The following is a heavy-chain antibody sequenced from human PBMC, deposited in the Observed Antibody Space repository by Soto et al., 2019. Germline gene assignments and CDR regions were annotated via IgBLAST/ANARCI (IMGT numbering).Heavy chain of an antibody. D-gene: IGHD1-26*01. CDR2: ISAYNGNT. CDR3: ARTVGATYAFDI. V-gene: IGHV1-18*01. CDR1: GGTFTSYG. J-gene: IGHJ3*02. Sequence: ASVKVSCKASGGTFTSYGISWVRQAPGQGLEWMGWISAYNGNTNYAQKLQGRVTMTTDTSTSTAYMELRSLRSDDTAMYYCARTVGATYAFDIWGQGTMVTVSS.